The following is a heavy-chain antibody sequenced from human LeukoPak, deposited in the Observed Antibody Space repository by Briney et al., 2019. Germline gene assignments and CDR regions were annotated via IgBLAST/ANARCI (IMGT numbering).Heavy chain of an antibody. D-gene: IGHD4-17*01. V-gene: IGHV3-21*01. CDR2: ISRSGAYI. CDR3: ASPSSYGDYYFGY. Sequence: GGSLRLSCAASGFSFSAYGMNWVRQAPGKGLEWVSCISRSGAYIYYADSVKGRFTISRDNAKNSVYLQMNSLRAEDTAAYYCASPSSYGDYYFGYWGQGTLVTVSS. CDR1: GFSFSAYG. J-gene: IGHJ4*02.